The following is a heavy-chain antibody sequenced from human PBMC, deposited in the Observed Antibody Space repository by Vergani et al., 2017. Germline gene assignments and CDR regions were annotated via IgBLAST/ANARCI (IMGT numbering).Heavy chain of an antibody. J-gene: IGHJ4*02. CDR1: GFTFSSYS. Sequence: EVQLVESGGGLVKPGGSLRLSCAASGFTFSSYSMNWVRQAPGKGLEWASSISSSRRYIYYADSVKGRFTISRDNAKNSRYLQMNSLRAEDTAVYYCARASRYCSGGSCFDYWGQGTLVTVSS. CDR2: ISSSRRYI. V-gene: IGHV3-21*01. CDR3: ARASRYCSGGSCFDY. D-gene: IGHD2-15*01.